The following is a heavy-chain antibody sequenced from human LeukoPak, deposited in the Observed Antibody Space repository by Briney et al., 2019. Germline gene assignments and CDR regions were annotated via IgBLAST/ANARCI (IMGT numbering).Heavy chain of an antibody. V-gene: IGHV1-2*02. CDR2: INPDSGGT. CDR1: GYTFTGYY. Sequence: ASVKVSCTASGYTFTGYYMYWLRQATGQGLEWMGGINPDSGGTKYAQQIQGRVIMTRDTFISTVYMELSRLRSDDTAVYYCARDFEKASNARWFDPWGQGTLVTVSS. CDR3: ARDFEKASNARWFDP. J-gene: IGHJ5*02. D-gene: IGHD2-2*01.